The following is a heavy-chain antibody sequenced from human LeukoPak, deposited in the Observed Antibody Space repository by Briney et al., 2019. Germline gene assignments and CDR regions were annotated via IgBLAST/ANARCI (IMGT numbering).Heavy chain of an antibody. D-gene: IGHD6-19*01. CDR3: ARAPGWLVIYYGMDV. J-gene: IGHJ6*02. CDR2: INPNSGGT. CDR1: GYTFTGYY. Sequence: GSVKVSCKASGYTFTGYYMHWVRQAPGQGLEWMGWINPNSGGTNYAQKFQGWVTMTRDTSISTAYMELSRLRSDDTAVYYCARAPGWLVIYYGMDVWGQGTTVTVSS. V-gene: IGHV1-2*04.